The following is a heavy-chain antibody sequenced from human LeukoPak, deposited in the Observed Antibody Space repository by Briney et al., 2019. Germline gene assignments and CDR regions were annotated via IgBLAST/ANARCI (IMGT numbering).Heavy chain of an antibody. CDR2: ISYGGKA. CDR3: ARDLGLTPGYGMDV. J-gene: IGHJ6*02. V-gene: IGHV4-31*11. CDR1: GDSISSGGYW. Sequence: SQTLSLTCAVSGDSISSGGYWWSWIRQHPGKGPEWIGHISYGGKADYNPSLKSRVAISADTPKNQFSLKLSSTTAADTAVYYCARDLGLTPGYGMDVWGQGTTVTVSS.